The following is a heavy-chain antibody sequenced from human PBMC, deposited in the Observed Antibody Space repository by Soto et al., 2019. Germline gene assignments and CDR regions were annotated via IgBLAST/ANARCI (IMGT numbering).Heavy chain of an antibody. J-gene: IGHJ4*02. CDR2: IYYSGST. V-gene: IGHV4-39*01. D-gene: IGHD3-3*01. Sequence: QLQLQESGPGLVKPSETLSLTCTVSGGSISSSSYYWGWIRQPPGKGLEWIGSIYYSGSTYYNPSLKSRVTISVDTSKNQFSLKLSSVTAADTAVYYCASSDYDFWSGFYYFDYWGQGTLVTVSS. CDR1: GGSISSSSYY. CDR3: ASSDYDFWSGFYYFDY.